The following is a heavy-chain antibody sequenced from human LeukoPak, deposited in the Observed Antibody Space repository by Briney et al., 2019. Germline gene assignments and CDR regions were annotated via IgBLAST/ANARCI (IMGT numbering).Heavy chain of an antibody. CDR1: GFTFSSYW. CDR3: VRGGESTWS. Sequence: GGSLRLSCAASGFTFSSYWMHWVRQAPGKGLVWVSRINNDGSGTTYADSVKGRFTISRDDAKNTLYLQMNSLRAEDTAVYYCVRGGESTWSWGQGTLVTVSS. J-gene: IGHJ5*02. D-gene: IGHD2-15*01. CDR2: INNDGSGT. V-gene: IGHV3-74*01.